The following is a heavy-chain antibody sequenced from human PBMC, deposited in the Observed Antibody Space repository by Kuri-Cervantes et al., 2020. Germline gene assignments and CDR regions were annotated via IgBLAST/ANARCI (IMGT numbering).Heavy chain of an antibody. V-gene: IGHV4-30-2*01. D-gene: IGHD2-15*01. CDR3: ARGRYCSGGSCSGGVDY. CDR2: IYHSGST. CDR1: GGFITSEH. J-gene: IGHJ4*02. Sequence: SETLSLTCNVSGGFITSEHCSWIRQPPGKGLEWIGYIYHSGSTYYNPSLKSRVTISVDRSKNQFSLKLSSVTAADTAVYYCARGRYCSGGSCSGGVDYWGQGTLVTVSS.